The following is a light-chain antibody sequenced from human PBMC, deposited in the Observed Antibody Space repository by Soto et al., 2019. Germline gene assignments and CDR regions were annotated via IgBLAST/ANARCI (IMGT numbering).Light chain of an antibody. V-gene: IGKV1-17*01. CDR1: RDVGSD. CDR2: AAS. Sequence: QMTQSPSSLSSSVGEKIIITCRASRDVGSDVSWYQQKPGQAPKLLIYAASNLYTGVPSRFSGSGSGTEFTLTISSLQPEDFATYYCQQLNSYPLTFGGGTKVDIK. CDR3: QQLNSYPLT. J-gene: IGKJ4*01.